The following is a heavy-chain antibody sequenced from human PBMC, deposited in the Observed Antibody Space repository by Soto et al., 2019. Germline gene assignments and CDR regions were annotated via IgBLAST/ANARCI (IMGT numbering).Heavy chain of an antibody. J-gene: IGHJ3*02. CDR2: ISSSSSYI. D-gene: IGHD1-26*01. CDR3: ARDRELRGDDAFDI. V-gene: IGHV3-21*01. CDR1: GFTFSSYS. Sequence: EVQLVESGGGLVKPGGSLRLSCAASGFTFSSYSMNWVRQAPGKGLEWVSSISSSSSYIYYADSVKGRFTISRDNAKNSLYLQMNSLRAEDTAVYYCARDRELRGDDAFDIWGQGTMVTVSS.